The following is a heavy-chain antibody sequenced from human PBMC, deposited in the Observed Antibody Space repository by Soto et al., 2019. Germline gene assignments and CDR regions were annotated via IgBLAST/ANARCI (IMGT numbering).Heavy chain of an antibody. Sequence: PSETLSLTCTVSGGSISSYYWSWIRQPPGKGLEWIGYIYYSGSTNYNPSLKSRVTISVDTSKNQFSLKLSSDDTAVYYCARPIRYYYERGGQSAWFDPWGQGTLVTVSS. V-gene: IGHV4-59*08. CDR3: ARPIRYYYERGGQSAWFDP. J-gene: IGHJ5*02. CDR1: GGSISSYY. D-gene: IGHD3-22*01. CDR2: IYYSGST.